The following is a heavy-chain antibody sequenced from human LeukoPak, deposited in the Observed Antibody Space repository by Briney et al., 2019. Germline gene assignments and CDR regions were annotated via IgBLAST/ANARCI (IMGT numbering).Heavy chain of an antibody. V-gene: IGHV1-69*04. CDR3: ARTKAAAEHPPLVAQSYYFDY. Sequence: ASVKVSCKASGGTFSSYAISWVRQAPGQGLEWMGRIIPILGIANYAQKFQGRVTITADKSTSTAYMELSSLRSEDTAVYYCARTKAAAEHPPLVAQSYYFDYWGQGTLVTVSS. CDR1: GGTFSSYA. CDR2: IIPILGIA. J-gene: IGHJ4*02. D-gene: IGHD6-13*01.